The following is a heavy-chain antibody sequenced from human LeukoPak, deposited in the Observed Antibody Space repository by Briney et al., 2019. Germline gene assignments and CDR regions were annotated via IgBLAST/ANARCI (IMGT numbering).Heavy chain of an antibody. CDR3: ARALWLGDPTLYYYGMDV. J-gene: IGHJ6*02. D-gene: IGHD3-10*01. CDR1: GFTFSSYS. V-gene: IGHV3-21*01. Sequence: PGGSLRLSCAASGFTFSSYSMNWVRQAPGKGLEWVSSISSSSSYIYYADSVKGRFTISRDNAKNSLYLQMNSLRAEDTAVYYCARALWLGDPTLYYYGMDVWGQGTTVTVSS. CDR2: ISSSSSYI.